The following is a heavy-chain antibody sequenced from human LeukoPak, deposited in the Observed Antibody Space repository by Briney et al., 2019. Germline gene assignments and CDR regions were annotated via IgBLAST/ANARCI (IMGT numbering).Heavy chain of an antibody. V-gene: IGHV3-13*01. CDR3: AKDPFRARISAPDY. CDR1: GFTFSSYD. CDR2: IGTAGDT. Sequence: GGSLRLSCAASGFTFSSYDMHWVRQATGKGLEWVSAIGTAGDTYYPDSVKGRFTISRDNSKNTLYLQINSLRAEDTAVYYCAKDPFRARISAPDYWGQGTLVTVSS. D-gene: IGHD6-6*01. J-gene: IGHJ4*02.